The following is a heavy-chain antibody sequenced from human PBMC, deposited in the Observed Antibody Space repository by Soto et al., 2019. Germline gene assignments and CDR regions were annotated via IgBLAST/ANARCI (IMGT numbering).Heavy chain of an antibody. CDR3: AKARGYSYGYDYFDY. Sequence: SLRLSCAASGFTFRNHAMHWVRQAPGKGLEWVSAISGSGGSTYYADSVKGRFTISRDNSKNTLYPQMNSLRAEDTAVYYCAKARGYSYGYDYFDYWGQGTLVTVSS. V-gene: IGHV3-23*01. J-gene: IGHJ4*02. CDR1: GFTFRNHA. D-gene: IGHD5-18*01. CDR2: ISGSGGST.